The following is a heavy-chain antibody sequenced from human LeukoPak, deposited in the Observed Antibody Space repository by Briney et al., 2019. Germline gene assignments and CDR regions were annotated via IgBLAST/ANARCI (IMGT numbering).Heavy chain of an antibody. Sequence: SETLSLTCTVSGGSISSYYWDWIRQPPGKGLEWIGNIYYSGSTYYNPSLKSRVTISVDTSKNQFSLKLSSVTAADTAVYYCAREWESDLWGQGTLVTVSS. D-gene: IGHD1-26*01. J-gene: IGHJ5*02. CDR2: IYYSGST. CDR3: AREWESDL. V-gene: IGHV4-39*07. CDR1: GGSISSYY.